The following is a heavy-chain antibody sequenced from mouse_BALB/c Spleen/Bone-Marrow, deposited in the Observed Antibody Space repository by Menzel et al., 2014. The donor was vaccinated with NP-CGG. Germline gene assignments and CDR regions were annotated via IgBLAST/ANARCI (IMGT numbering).Heavy chain of an antibody. Sequence: VQLQQSGPELVKPGALVKISCKASGFTFRSYDINWVKQRPGQGLEWIGWIYPGDGSTKYNEKFKGKATLTADKSSSTAYTQLSSLTSDNSAVYFCARSGDSSGYGFAYWGQGTLVTVSA. D-gene: IGHD3-2*01. J-gene: IGHJ3*01. CDR3: ARSGDSSGYGFAY. V-gene: IGHV1S56*01. CDR2: IYPGDGST. CDR1: GFTFRSYD.